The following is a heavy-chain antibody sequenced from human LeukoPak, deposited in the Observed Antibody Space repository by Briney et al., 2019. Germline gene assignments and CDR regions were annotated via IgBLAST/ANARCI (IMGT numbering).Heavy chain of an antibody. D-gene: IGHD3-16*01. J-gene: IGHJ4*02. V-gene: IGHV4-34*01. CDR3: ARRYGWEDY. CDR2: INHSGST. CDR1: GGSFSGYY. Sequence: SETLSLTCAVYGGSFSGYYWSWIRQPPGKGLEWIGEINHSGSTNYNPSLKSRVTISVDTSKNPFSLKLSSVTAADTAVYYCARRYGWEDYWGQGTLVTVSS.